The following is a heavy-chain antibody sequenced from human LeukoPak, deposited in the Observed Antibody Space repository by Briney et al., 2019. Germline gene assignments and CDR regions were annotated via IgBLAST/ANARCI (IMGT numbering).Heavy chain of an antibody. CDR2: ISSSGSTI. Sequence: GGSLRLSCAASGFSFSNYRMNWVRQAPGKGLESVSYISSSGSTIYSADSVKGRFTISRDNAENTVYLQMNSLGAEDTALYFCARVNTGNWYFDLWGRGTLVTVS. D-gene: IGHD3-10*01. V-gene: IGHV3-48*04. CDR1: GFSFSNYR. J-gene: IGHJ2*01. CDR3: ARVNTGNWYFDL.